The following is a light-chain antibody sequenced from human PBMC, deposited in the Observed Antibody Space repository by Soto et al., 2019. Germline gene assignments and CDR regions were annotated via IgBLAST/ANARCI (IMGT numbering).Light chain of an antibody. CDR3: ASFTTNRVYV. CDR2: EVV. Sequence: QSALAQPPSASGSPGQSVTISCTGTKNDIGVYDFVSWYQHHPGKAPRLIIYEVVQRPSGVPDRFSGSKSGNTASLTVSGLQAADEADYYCASFTTNRVYVFGPGTKGTVL. J-gene: IGLJ1*01. CDR1: KNDIGVYDF. V-gene: IGLV2-8*01.